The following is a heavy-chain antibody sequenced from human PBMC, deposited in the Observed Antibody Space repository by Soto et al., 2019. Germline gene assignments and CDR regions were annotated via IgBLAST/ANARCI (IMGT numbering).Heavy chain of an antibody. V-gene: IGHV3-33*01. D-gene: IGHD6-13*01. CDR1: GFSVSTHV. CDR3: ARVPRFDTWYFDY. Sequence: QVPLVESGGGVVQPGNSLTLSCAASGFSVSTHVIHWVRQVPGKGLEWVAVLWYDGSSEYYADSVKGRFTISRDNSKNMMYLQMNNLRVEDTAIYYCARVPRFDTWYFDYWGPGTKATVSS. J-gene: IGHJ4*02. CDR2: LWYDGSSE.